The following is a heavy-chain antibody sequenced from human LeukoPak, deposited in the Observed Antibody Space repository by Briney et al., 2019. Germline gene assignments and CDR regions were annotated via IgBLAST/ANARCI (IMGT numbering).Heavy chain of an antibody. J-gene: IGHJ4*02. CDR1: RGSISTYY. CDR3: ARMSSGYYPNFDY. CDR2: IYYSGST. V-gene: IGHV4-59*01. D-gene: IGHD3-22*01. Sequence: SETLSLTCTVSRGSISTYYWSWIRQPPGKGLEWIGYIYYSGSTNYNPSLKSRVTISVDTSKNQFSLKLSSVTAADTAVYYCARMSSGYYPNFDYWGQGTLVTVSS.